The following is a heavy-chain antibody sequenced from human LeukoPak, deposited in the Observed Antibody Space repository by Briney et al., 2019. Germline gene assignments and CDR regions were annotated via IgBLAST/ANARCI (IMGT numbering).Heavy chain of an antibody. CDR1: GGSISSYY. CDR3: ARDKGRSSGSYLNAFDI. J-gene: IGHJ3*02. D-gene: IGHD1-26*01. Sequence: SETLSLTCTVSGGSISSYYWSWIRQPPGKGLEWIWYIYYSGSANYNPSLKSRVSISVDTSKNQISLKLSSVTAADTAVYYCARDKGRSSGSYLNAFDIWGQGTMVTVSS. V-gene: IGHV4-59*01. CDR2: IYYSGSA.